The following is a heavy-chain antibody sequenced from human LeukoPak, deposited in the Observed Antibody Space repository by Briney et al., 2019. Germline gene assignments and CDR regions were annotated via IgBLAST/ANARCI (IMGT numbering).Heavy chain of an antibody. Sequence: PGGSLRLSCAASGFTFSSYSMNWVRQAPGKGPEWVSSISSSSSYIYYADSVKGRFTISRDNAKNSLYLQMNSLRAEDTAVYYCARSIVLRGYMDVWGKGTTVTVSS. J-gene: IGHJ6*03. D-gene: IGHD3-16*02. CDR1: GFTFSSYS. V-gene: IGHV3-21*03. CDR2: ISSSSSYI. CDR3: ARSIVLRGYMDV.